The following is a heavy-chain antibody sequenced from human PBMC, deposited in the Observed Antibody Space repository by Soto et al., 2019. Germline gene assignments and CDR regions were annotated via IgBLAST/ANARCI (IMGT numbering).Heavy chain of an antibody. Sequence: QLQLQESGPGLVKPSETLSLTCTVSGGSISSSSYYWGWIRQPPGKGLEWIGSIYYSGSTYYNPSLKSRVTISLDKSKNQFSLKLSSVTAADTAVYYCARLGMQQLAGGLYYYYGMDVWGQGTTVTVSS. CDR2: IYYSGST. D-gene: IGHD6-13*01. V-gene: IGHV4-39*01. CDR1: GGSISSSSYY. J-gene: IGHJ6*02. CDR3: ARLGMQQLAGGLYYYYGMDV.